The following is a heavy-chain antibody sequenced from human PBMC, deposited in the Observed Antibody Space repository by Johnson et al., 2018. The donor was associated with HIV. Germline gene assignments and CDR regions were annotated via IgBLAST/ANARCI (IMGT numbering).Heavy chain of an antibody. CDR3: AIDRCYGLAWGWAFDI. J-gene: IGHJ3*02. D-gene: IGHD3-16*01. V-gene: IGHV3-30*02. Sequence: VQLVESGGGLVKPGGSLRLSCAASGFTFSSYGMHWVRQAPGKGLEWVAFIRYDGSNKYYADSVKRRFPISRDNSKHTLYLQTNSLRAEDKAVFYCAIDRCYGLAWGWAFDIWGQGTMVTVAS. CDR2: IRYDGSNK. CDR1: GFTFSSYG.